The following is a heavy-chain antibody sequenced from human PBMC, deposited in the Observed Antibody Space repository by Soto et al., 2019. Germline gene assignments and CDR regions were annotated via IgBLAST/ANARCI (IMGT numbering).Heavy chain of an antibody. Sequence: PSETLSLTCTVSGGSISSYYWSWIRQPPGKGLEWIGYIYYSGSTNYNPSLKSRVTISVDTSKNQFSLKLSSVTAADTAVYYCARSLSSWYLEFDYWGQGTLVTVSS. CDR2: IYYSGST. V-gene: IGHV4-59*08. CDR3: ARSLSSWYLEFDY. J-gene: IGHJ4*02. CDR1: GGSISSYY. D-gene: IGHD6-13*01.